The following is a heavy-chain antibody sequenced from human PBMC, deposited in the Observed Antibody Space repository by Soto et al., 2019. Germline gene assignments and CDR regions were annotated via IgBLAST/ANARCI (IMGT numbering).Heavy chain of an antibody. CDR3: SPVRNFDKLFSL. J-gene: IGHJ4*02. Sequence: SETLSLTCAVYGGSFSNYYWSWIRQPPGKGLEWIGEINQGGSTTYNPSLKSRVTMSLDTSKNQYFLKLNSVTAADTAVYYCSPVRNFDKLFSLWGQGTPVTVSS. D-gene: IGHD3-9*01. V-gene: IGHV4-34*01. CDR2: INQGGST. CDR1: GGSFSNYY.